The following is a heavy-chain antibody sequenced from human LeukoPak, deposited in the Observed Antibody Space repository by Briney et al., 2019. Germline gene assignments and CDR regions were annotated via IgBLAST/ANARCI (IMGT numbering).Heavy chain of an antibody. Sequence: PSETLSLTCTVSGGSISSYYWSWIRQPPGKGLEYIGYIYYSGSTNYNPSLKSRVTISVDTSKNLFSLKLSSVTAADTAVYYCARSEVGASTTFDYWGQGTLVTVSS. CDR1: GGSISSYY. D-gene: IGHD1-26*01. J-gene: IGHJ4*02. CDR3: ARSEVGASTTFDY. CDR2: IYYSGST. V-gene: IGHV4-59*01.